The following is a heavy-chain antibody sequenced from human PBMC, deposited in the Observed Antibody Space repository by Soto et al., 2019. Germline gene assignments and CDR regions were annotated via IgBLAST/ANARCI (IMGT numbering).Heavy chain of an antibody. Sequence: PSETLSLTCAVYGGSFSGYYWSWIRQPPGKGREWIGEINHSGSTNYHPSLKSRITISVDTSKNQFSLKLSSVTAADTAVYYCARAGAYYYDSSCYSSPSYYYYYGMDVWGKGTTVTVSS. CDR2: INHSGST. CDR1: GGSFSGYY. V-gene: IGHV4-34*01. J-gene: IGHJ6*04. CDR3: ARAGAYYYDSSCYSSPSYYYYYGMDV. D-gene: IGHD3-22*01.